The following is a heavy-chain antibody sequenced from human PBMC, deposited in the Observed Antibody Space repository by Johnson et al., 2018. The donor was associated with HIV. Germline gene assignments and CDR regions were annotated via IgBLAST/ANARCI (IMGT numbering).Heavy chain of an antibody. V-gene: IGHV3-30*18. J-gene: IGHJ3*02. CDR1: GFTFDDYG. D-gene: IGHD6-6*01. CDR2: ISYDGSNK. Sequence: QVQLVESGGGVVQPGRSLRLSCAASGFTFDDYGMSWVRQAPGKGLEWVTIISYDGSNKYYADSVKGRFTTSRDNSKNTLYLQMSSLRTEDTAVYYCAKERQLVRAFDIWGQGTMVTVSS. CDR3: AKERQLVRAFDI.